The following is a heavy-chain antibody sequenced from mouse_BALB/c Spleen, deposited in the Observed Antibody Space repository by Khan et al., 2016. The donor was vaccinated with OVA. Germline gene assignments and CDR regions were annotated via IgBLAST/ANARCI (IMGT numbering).Heavy chain of an antibody. V-gene: IGHV2-9*02. Sequence: QVQLKQSGPGLVAPSQTLSITCTVSGFSLPNYGIHWVRQSPGKGLEWLGVIWAGGSTNHNSALMSRLSISKDNSKSQVFLKMNSLQTDDTAMYYCARAFYNGAWFAYWGQGTLVTVSA. J-gene: IGHJ3*01. D-gene: IGHD1-3*01. CDR2: IWAGGST. CDR1: GFSLPNYG. CDR3: ARAFYNGAWFAY.